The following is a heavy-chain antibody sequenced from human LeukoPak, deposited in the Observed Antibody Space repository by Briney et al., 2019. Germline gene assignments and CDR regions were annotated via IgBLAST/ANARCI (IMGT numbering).Heavy chain of an antibody. D-gene: IGHD6-25*01. Sequence: SETLSLTCTVSGASISSGDYYWGWIRQSPGKGLEWLGTIYYSGSTNYNPSLKSRVTISVDTSENQFSLRLSAVTATDTAVYYCVRRGQRLNPGLYYFDYWGQGTLVTVSS. CDR2: IYYSGST. V-gene: IGHV4-39*01. CDR3: VRRGQRLNPGLYYFDY. CDR1: GASISSGDYY. J-gene: IGHJ4*02.